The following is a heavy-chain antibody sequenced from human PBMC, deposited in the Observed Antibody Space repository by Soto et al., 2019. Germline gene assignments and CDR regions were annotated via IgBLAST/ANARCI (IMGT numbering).Heavy chain of an antibody. CDR3: ARKYGDPNVFDL. CDR1: GYTFTSYA. V-gene: IGHV1-3*01. Sequence: ATVKVSYKAYGYTFTSYAMHWVXQAPGQRLEWMGWINAGNGNTKYSQKFQGRVTITRDTSASTAYMELSSLRSEDTAVYYCARKYGDPNVFDLWGQGTMV. CDR2: INAGNGNT. J-gene: IGHJ3*01. D-gene: IGHD4-17*01.